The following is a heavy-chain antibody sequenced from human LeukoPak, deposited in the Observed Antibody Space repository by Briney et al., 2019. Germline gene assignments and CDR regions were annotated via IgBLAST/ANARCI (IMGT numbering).Heavy chain of an antibody. D-gene: IGHD3-3*01. CDR3: ARVLEVFSDAFDI. CDR1: GFTVSNIY. J-gene: IGHJ3*02. V-gene: IGHV3-53*01. CDR2: TYRGDAT. Sequence: GGSLRLTCAASGFTVSNIYISWVRQAPGQGLEWVSVTYRGDATNYAESVKGRFSISRDNSKNTLYLQMNSLRAEDTAVYYCARVLEVFSDAFDIWGQGTMVTVSS.